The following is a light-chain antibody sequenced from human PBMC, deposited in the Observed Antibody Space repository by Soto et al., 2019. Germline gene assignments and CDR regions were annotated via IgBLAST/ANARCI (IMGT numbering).Light chain of an antibody. J-gene: IGLJ1*01. CDR2: DTR. CDR1: SGTVTSDHF. Sequence: QAVVTQEPSLTVSPGGTVTLTCASSSGTVTSDHFAFWFQQNPGQAPKSLIFDTRSTHPWTPARFSGSLRGGKAALTLSGAQPEDEADYYCLLSFNVAHVFGTGTKVTVL. V-gene: IGLV7-46*01. CDR3: LLSFNVAHV.